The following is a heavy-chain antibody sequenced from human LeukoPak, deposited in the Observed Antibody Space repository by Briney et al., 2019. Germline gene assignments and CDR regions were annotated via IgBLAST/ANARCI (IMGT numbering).Heavy chain of an antibody. D-gene: IGHD6-13*01. CDR3: AKDGAGIAAAAFDY. CDR1: GFTFSSYW. Sequence: GGSLRLSCAASGFTFSSYWMSWVRQAPGKGLEWVANIKQDGSEKYYVDSVKGRFTISRDNSKNTLYLQMNSLRAEDTAVYYCAKDGAGIAAAAFDYWGQGTLVTVSS. V-gene: IGHV3-7*03. J-gene: IGHJ4*02. CDR2: IKQDGSEK.